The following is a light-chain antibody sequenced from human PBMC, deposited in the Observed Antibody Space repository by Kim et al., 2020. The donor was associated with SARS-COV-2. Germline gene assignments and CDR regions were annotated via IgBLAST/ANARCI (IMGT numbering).Light chain of an antibody. CDR1: KMGDIY. CDR3: HAWDSSTGGV. V-gene: IGLV3-1*01. CDR2: IDS. J-gene: IGLJ3*02. Sequence: SPGHTARITSSVDKMGDIYSCGYQQKPGQSPVLVFYIDSKRPPGIPERFSGSTSGNTATLSIIGTQAMDVAVYYCHAWDSSTGGVFGGGTQLTVL.